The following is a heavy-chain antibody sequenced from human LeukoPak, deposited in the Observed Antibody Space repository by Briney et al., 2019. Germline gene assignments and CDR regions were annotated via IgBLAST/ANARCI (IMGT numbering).Heavy chain of an antibody. D-gene: IGHD3-22*01. CDR1: GFTFSSYA. CDR3: AKAYYYDSSGYYNYYYGMDF. Sequence: PGGSLRLSCAASGFTFSSYAMSWVRQAPGKGLEWVSAISGSGVSTYYADSVKGRFTISRDNSKNTLYLQMSSLRAEDTAVYYCAKAYYYDSSGYYNYYYGMDFWGQGTTVTVSS. V-gene: IGHV3-23*01. CDR2: ISGSGVST. J-gene: IGHJ6*02.